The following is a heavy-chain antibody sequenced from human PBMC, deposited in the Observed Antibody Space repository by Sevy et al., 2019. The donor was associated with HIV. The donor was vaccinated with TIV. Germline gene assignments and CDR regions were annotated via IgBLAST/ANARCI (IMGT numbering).Heavy chain of an antibody. CDR3: ARGGDFNDRSAKRDFDY. CDR2: IWNDGSNK. V-gene: IGHV3-33*01. J-gene: IGHJ4*02. CDR1: GFTFSNYG. D-gene: IGHD3-22*01. Sequence: GGSLRLSCAASGFTFSNYGMHWVRQAPGKGLEWVAVIWNDGSNKYYADSVKVRFTISRDNSKNTLYLQMNSLRVEDTAVYFWARGGDFNDRSAKRDFDYWGQGTLVTVSS.